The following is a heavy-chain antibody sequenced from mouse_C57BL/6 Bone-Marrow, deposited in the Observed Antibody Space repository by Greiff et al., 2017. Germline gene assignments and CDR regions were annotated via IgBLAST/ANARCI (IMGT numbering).Heavy chain of an antibody. Sequence: QVQLQQSGAELAKPGASVKLSCKASGYTFTSYWMHWVKQRPGQGLEWIGYINPSSGYTKYNQKFKDKATLTADKSSRTAYMQLGSLTYEDSAVYFCASWELLWFAYWGQGTLVTVSA. CDR3: ASWELLWFAY. CDR1: GYTFTSYW. J-gene: IGHJ3*01. V-gene: IGHV1-7*01. D-gene: IGHD4-1*01. CDR2: INPSSGYT.